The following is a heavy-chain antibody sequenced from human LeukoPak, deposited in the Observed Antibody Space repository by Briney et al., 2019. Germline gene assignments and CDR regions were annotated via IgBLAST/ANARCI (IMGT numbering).Heavy chain of an antibody. V-gene: IGHV4-34*01. CDR2: INPTGST. J-gene: IGHJ4*02. D-gene: IGHD4-17*01. CDR1: GGSLSGYY. Sequence: KPSETLSLTCTVGGGSLSGYYWSWIRQPPGKRLEWIGEINPTGSTNYNPSLKSRVTILADTSKSQFSLELSSVTAADTAVFYCARALSTVTTYFDSWGQGTLVTVSS. CDR3: ARALSTVTTYFDS.